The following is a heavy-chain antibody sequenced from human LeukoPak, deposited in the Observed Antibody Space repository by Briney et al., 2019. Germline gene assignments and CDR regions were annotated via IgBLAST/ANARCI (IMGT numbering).Heavy chain of an antibody. CDR3: ARGYSGSLYYYGMDV. D-gene: IGHD1-26*01. J-gene: IGHJ6*02. CDR2: ISYDGSKK. V-gene: IGHV3-30-3*01. CDR1: GYTFSGYA. Sequence: PGGSLRLSCAASGYTFSGYAMPWVRQAPGKGLEWVAVISYDGSKKYYADSVRGRLTISRDTSKNTLYLQMNSVRAEDTAVYYCARGYSGSLYYYGMDVWGQGTTVAVSS.